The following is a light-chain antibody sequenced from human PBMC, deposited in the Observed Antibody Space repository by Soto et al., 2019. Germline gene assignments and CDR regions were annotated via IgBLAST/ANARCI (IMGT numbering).Light chain of an antibody. J-gene: IGKJ1*01. CDR3: QPYNKWPPWT. CDR1: QSVSSN. CDR2: GAS. V-gene: IGKV3-15*01. Sequence: EIVMTQSPATLSVSPGERVTLSCRASQSVSSNLAWYQQKPGQAPRLLIYGASTRATRIPVRFSGSGSGTEVTLTISSLQSEDLAVYYCQPYNKWPPWTFGQGTKVEIK.